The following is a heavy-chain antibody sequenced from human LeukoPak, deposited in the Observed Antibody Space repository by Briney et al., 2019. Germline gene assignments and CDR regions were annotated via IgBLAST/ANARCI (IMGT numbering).Heavy chain of an antibody. CDR1: GFTFSNAW. V-gene: IGHV3-15*01. D-gene: IGHD3-22*01. Sequence: PGRSLRLSCAASGFTFSNAWMSWVRQAPGKGLEWVGRIKSKTDGGTTDYAAPVKGRFTISRDDSKNTLYLQMNSLKTEDTAVYYCTTDMIVAHPNYWGQGTLVTVSS. CDR2: IKSKTDGGTT. J-gene: IGHJ4*02. CDR3: TTDMIVAHPNY.